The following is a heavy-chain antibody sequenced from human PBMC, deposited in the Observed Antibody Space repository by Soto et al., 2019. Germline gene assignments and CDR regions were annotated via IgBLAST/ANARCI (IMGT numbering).Heavy chain of an antibody. CDR2: ISASIGHT. J-gene: IGHJ5*02. CDR3: ARGSYCSGGTCTNWFDP. Sequence: ASVKVSCKASGYIFNDYAISWVRQAPGQGLEWVGWISASIGHTNYAQSFRGRVTMTTDRSTTTAYMELRNLRSDDTAVYYCARGSYCSGGTCTNWFDPWGQGTLVTVSS. D-gene: IGHD2-15*01. V-gene: IGHV1-18*01. CDR1: GYIFNDYA.